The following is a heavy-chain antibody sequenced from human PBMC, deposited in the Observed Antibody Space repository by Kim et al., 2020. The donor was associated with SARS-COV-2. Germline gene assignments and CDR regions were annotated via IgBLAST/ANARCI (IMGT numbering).Heavy chain of an antibody. V-gene: IGHV3-23*01. J-gene: IGHJ4*02. Sequence: GRFTISRDKSKNTLYLQMNSLRAEDTAVYYCAKDRGILLWFGELLGALDYWGQGTLVTVSS. CDR3: AKDRGILLWFGELLGALDY. D-gene: IGHD3-10*01.